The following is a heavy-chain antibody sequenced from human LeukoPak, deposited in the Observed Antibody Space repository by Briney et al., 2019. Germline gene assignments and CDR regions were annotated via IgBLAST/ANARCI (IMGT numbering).Heavy chain of an antibody. CDR3: ASRAVGAPYYFDY. Sequence: PSETLSLTCIVSGGSISSYSWSWIRQPPGRGLEWIGYIYYNGRSNYNPSLKSRVSLSVDTSKNQFSLKLSSVTAADTGVYYCASRAVGAPYYFDYWGQGTLVTVSS. J-gene: IGHJ4*02. CDR1: GGSISSYS. D-gene: IGHD6-19*01. CDR2: IYYNGRS. V-gene: IGHV4-59*08.